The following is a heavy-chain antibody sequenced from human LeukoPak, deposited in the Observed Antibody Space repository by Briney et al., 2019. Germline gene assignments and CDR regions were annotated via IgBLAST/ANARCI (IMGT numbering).Heavy chain of an antibody. J-gene: IGHJ4*02. V-gene: IGHV1-18*01. CDR2: ISASNGQT. CDR1: GYNFNIYG. D-gene: IGHD2-8*01. CDR3: AKAMYASSSAVD. Sequence: ASVKVSCKASGYNFNIYGLTWVRPAPGQGLEWMGWISASNGQTNYAQKFQGRVSMTTDTSTTTAYVEIRSLTSEDTATYYCAKAMYASSSAVDWGQGTLVTVS.